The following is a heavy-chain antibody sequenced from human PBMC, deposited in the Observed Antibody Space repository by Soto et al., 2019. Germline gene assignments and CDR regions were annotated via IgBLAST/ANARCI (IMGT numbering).Heavy chain of an antibody. D-gene: IGHD3-22*01. CDR1: GGTFSSYA. CDR3: ARDQRGGYYSNDAFDI. Sequence: ASVKISCKTSGGTFSSYAISWVGPAPGKGLEWMGGIIPIFGTANYAQKFQGRVTITADESTSTAYMELSSLRSEDTAVYYCARDQRGGYYSNDAFDIWGQGTMVTVSS. CDR2: IIPIFGTA. J-gene: IGHJ3*02. V-gene: IGHV1-69*13.